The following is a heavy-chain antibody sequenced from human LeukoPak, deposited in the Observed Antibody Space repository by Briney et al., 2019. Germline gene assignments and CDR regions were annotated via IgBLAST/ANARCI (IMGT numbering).Heavy chain of an antibody. CDR2: IDADGSIT. V-gene: IGHV3-74*01. CDR1: GFTFSRYW. D-gene: IGHD4-23*01. CDR3: ARCHIDGGNSGAFYL. Sequence: PGGSLRLSCAASGFTFSRYWMHWGRQAPGKGLVWVSRIDADGSITNYADSVKGRFTISRDNAKNTLFMEMNSLRAEDTAVYFCARCHIDGGNSGAFYLWGQGRTVIVSS. J-gene: IGHJ3*01.